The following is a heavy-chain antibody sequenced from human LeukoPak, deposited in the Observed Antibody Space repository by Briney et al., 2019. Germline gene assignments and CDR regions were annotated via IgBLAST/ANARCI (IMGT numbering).Heavy chain of an antibody. CDR1: GGSISSYY. D-gene: IGHD1-26*01. Sequence: SETLSLTCTVSGGSISSYYWSWIRQPPGKGLEWIGDIYYSGSTNYNPSLKSRVTISVDTSKNQFSLRLSSVTAADTAVYYSARLASGSYGPLSPFDYWGQGTLVTVSS. CDR3: ARLASGSYGPLSPFDY. J-gene: IGHJ4*02. V-gene: IGHV4-59*08. CDR2: IYYSGST.